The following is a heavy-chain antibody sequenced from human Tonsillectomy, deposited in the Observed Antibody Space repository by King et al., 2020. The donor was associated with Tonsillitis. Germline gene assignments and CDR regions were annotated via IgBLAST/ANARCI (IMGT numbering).Heavy chain of an antibody. D-gene: IGHD7-27*01. V-gene: IGHV4-30-4*01. J-gene: IGHJ5*02. CDR1: GGSISSGDYY. Sequence: VQLQESGPGLVKPSQTLSLTCTVSGGSISSGDYYWSWIRQPPGKGLEWIGYIYYSGSTYYNPSLRSRVTISVDTSKKQFSLKLSSVTAADTAVYYCARDGDGASWFDPWGQGTLVTVSS. CDR2: IYYSGST. CDR3: ARDGDGASWFDP.